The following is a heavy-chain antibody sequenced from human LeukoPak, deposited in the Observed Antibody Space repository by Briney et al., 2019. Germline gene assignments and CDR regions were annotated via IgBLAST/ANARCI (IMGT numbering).Heavy chain of an antibody. Sequence: GGSLRLSCAASGFTFSSHAMSWVRQAPGKGLEWVSAISGSGGSTYYADSVKGRFTISRDNSKNTLYLQMNSLRAEDTAVYYCAKVPSMVRGVIIGYWGQGTLVTVSS. V-gene: IGHV3-23*01. CDR1: GFTFSSHA. CDR2: ISGSGGST. J-gene: IGHJ4*02. D-gene: IGHD3-10*01. CDR3: AKVPSMVRGVIIGY.